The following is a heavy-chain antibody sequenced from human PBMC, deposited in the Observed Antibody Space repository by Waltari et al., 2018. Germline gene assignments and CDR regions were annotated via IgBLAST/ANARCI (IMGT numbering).Heavy chain of an antibody. V-gene: IGHV3-21*01. J-gene: IGHJ4*02. CDR3: ARGVVDS. CDR2: ISGTTSYI. Sequence: EVQLVESGGGLVKPGGSLSLSCAASGFTFSNHGMNWVRQAPGKGLEWVSSISGTTSYIYYADSVRGRFTISRDNAKNSLFLQMNGLRAGDTAVYYCARGVVDSWGQGTLVTVSS. CDR1: GFTFSNHG.